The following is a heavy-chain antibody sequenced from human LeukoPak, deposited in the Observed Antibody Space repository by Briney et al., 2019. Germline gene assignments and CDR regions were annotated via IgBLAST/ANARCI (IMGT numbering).Heavy chain of an antibody. CDR1: GFTFSSYA. Sequence: PGGSLRLSCAASGFTFSSYAMHWVRQAPGKGLEWVAVISYDGSDKYYADSVKGRFTISRDNSKNTLYLQMNSLRAEDTAVYYCARAKYYSDSSDYYYDNCFDPWGQGTLVTVSS. CDR3: ARAKYYSDSSDYYYDNCFDP. D-gene: IGHD3-22*01. V-gene: IGHV3-30-3*01. CDR2: ISYDGSDK. J-gene: IGHJ5*02.